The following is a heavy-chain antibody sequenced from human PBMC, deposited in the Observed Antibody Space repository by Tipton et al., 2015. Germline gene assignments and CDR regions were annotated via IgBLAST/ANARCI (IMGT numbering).Heavy chain of an antibody. Sequence: TLSLTCTVSGGSISHYYWSWIRQPPGKGLEWIGHIYDSGITNHNPSLKSRVTISIDTSKNLFSLTLKSVTAADTAVYYCAREVWDTDRSGYDYWGQGTLVTVSS. D-gene: IGHD3-3*01. J-gene: IGHJ4*02. CDR2: IYDSGIT. V-gene: IGHV4-59*12. CDR3: AREVWDTDRSGYDY. CDR1: GGSISHYY.